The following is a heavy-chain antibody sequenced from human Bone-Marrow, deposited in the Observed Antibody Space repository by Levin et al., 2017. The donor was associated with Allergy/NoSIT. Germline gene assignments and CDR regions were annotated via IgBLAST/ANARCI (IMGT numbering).Heavy chain of an antibody. CDR1: GVTLINHG. V-gene: IGHV3-48*01. J-gene: IGHJ4*02. CDR2: ISGGSSTI. CDR3: ARGRGGDGRDY. D-gene: IGHD2-21*02. Sequence: GGSLRLSCAVTGVTLINHGVIWVRQAPGKGLEWVSYISGGSSTIHYTESVKGRFTVSRDNAKNSLYLEMNSLRAEDTAVYYCARGRGGDGRDYWGQGILVIVSS.